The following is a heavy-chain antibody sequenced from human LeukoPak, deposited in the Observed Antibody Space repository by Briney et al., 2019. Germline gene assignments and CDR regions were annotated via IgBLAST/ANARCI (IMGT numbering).Heavy chain of an antibody. D-gene: IGHD3-3*01. J-gene: IGHJ4*02. Sequence: GRSLRLSCAASGFSFSSDGMHWVRQAPGKGLEWVAVISYDGSNKYYADSVKGRFTISRDNSKNTLYLQMNSLRAEDTAVYYCARGFNDFWSGSQLEYWGQGTLVTVSS. CDR3: ARGFNDFWSGSQLEY. V-gene: IGHV3-30*03. CDR2: ISYDGSNK. CDR1: GFSFSSDG.